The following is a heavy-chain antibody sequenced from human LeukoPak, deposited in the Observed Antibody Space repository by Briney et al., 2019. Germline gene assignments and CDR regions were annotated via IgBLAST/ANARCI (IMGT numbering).Heavy chain of an antibody. CDR2: IGGSGGGT. J-gene: IGHJ4*02. D-gene: IGHD3-10*01. CDR1: GFTFSSFV. Sequence: GGSLRLSCAASGFTFSSFVMSWVPQAPGKGLEWLSSIGGSGGGTYYADSVKGRFSISRDNSKNTLYLLIHSLRVDATAVYYCAKISGSASTDSDYWGQGTLVTV. CDR3: AKISGSASTDSDY. V-gene: IGHV3-23*01.